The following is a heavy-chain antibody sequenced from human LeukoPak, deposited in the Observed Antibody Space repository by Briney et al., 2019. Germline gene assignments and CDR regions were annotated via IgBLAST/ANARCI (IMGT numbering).Heavy chain of an antibody. V-gene: IGHV4-38-2*02. CDR3: ARGSYDSSGYYYVR. Sequence: SETLSLTCTVSSYSINNGYYWGWVRQPPGKGLEWIGSLYHSGSTYYNPSLKSRVTISVDTSKNQFSLRLSSVTVADTAVYYCARGSYDSSGYYYVRWGQGTLVTVSS. J-gene: IGHJ4*02. D-gene: IGHD3-22*01. CDR2: LYHSGST. CDR1: SYSINNGYY.